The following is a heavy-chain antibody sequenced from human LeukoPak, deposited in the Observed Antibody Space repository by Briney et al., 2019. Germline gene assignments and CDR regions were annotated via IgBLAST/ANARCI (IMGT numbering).Heavy chain of an antibody. D-gene: IGHD3-10*01. CDR1: GFTFSSYA. V-gene: IGHV3-23*01. CDR2: ISGSGDST. CDR3: AKGIGDYGSGYYYYMYV. J-gene: IGHJ6*03. Sequence: PGGSLRLSCSVSGFTFSSYAIRCGRQAPGKGGGWGLAISGSGDSTYYADSVKGRFTISRDNSKNTLYLQMNSVRAEDKAVDYCAKGIGDYGSGYYYYMYVWGKTTTVTVSS.